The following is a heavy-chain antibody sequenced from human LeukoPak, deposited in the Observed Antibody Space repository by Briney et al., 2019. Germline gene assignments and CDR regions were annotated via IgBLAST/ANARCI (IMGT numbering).Heavy chain of an antibody. Sequence: SETLSLTCAVYGGSFSGYYWSWIRKPPGKGLEWIGEINHSGSTNYNPSLKSRVTISVDTSKNQFSLNLSSVTAADTAVYYCARSHYYCSGGSCYYDYWGQGTLVTVSS. D-gene: IGHD2-15*01. V-gene: IGHV4-34*01. CDR2: INHSGST. J-gene: IGHJ4*02. CDR3: ARSHYYCSGGSCYYDY. CDR1: GGSFSGYY.